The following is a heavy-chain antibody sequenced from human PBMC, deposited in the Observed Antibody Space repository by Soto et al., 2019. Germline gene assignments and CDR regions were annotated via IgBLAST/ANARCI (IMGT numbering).Heavy chain of an antibody. V-gene: IGHV3-48*01. CDR2: ISSSSSTI. J-gene: IGHJ6*03. D-gene: IGHD2-21*02. CDR3: ARGCDYYYYYYMDV. Sequence: GGSLRLSCAASGFTFSSYSMNWVRQAPGKGLEWVSYISSSSSTIYYADSVKGRFTISRDNAKNSLYLQMNSLRAEDTAVYYCARGCDYYYYYYMDVWGKGTTVTVSS. CDR1: GFTFSSYS.